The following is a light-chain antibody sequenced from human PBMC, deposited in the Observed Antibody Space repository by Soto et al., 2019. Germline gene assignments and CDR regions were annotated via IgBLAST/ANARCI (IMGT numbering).Light chain of an antibody. Sequence: DIQMTQSPSSLSASVGDSVTITCRASQDISSYLNWYQQKPGKAPKLLIYAASTLHHGVPSRFSGSESGTAFTLTISSLQPEDFATYYCQQYYSTLFTFGPGTKVDFK. CDR1: QDISSY. V-gene: IGKV1-39*01. CDR2: AAS. CDR3: QQYYSTLFT. J-gene: IGKJ3*01.